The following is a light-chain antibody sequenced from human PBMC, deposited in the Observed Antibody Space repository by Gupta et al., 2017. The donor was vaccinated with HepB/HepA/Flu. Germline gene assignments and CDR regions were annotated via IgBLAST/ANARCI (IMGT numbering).Light chain of an antibody. V-gene: IGKV3-15*01. CDR2: GAF. CDR1: QNVAGN. J-gene: IGKJ1*01. Sequence: ETVMTQSPATLSVSPGERVSLSCRASQNVAGNLAWYQQKPGQAPRLLIYGAFIRATGVPVRFSGSGSGTEFTLTISSLQPEDFAIYYCQQYNDWPPWTFGQGTKVEIE. CDR3: QQYNDWPPWT.